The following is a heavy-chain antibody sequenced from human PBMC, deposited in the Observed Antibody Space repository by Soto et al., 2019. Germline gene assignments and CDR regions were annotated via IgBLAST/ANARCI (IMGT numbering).Heavy chain of an antibody. D-gene: IGHD6-6*01. V-gene: IGHV1-69*01. Sequence: QVQLVQSGAEVKKPGSSVKVSCKASGGTFSSSSISWVRQVPGQGLEWMGGIILISGAPNYAQKFQDRVTIIADAVTNTAYMELSSLTSEDTAVYYCATPSVAARPKGGYYYMDVWGQGTTVAVSS. CDR3: ATPSVAARPKGGYYYMDV. CDR1: GGTFSSSS. CDR2: IILISGAP. J-gene: IGHJ6*03.